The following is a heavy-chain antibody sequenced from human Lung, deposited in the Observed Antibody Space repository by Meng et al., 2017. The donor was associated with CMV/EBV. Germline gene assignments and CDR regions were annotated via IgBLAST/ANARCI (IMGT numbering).Heavy chain of an antibody. V-gene: IGHV4-4*02. D-gene: IGHD3-10*01. Sequence: QGQLRESGPALVKPAETLSLTCAVSGDSITNHNWWAWVRQPPGKGLEWIGEIPHRGSSAYNPSLKSRVSMSIDKSKNQFSLKLTSVTAVDTAVYHCLRRSGGSVWGQGTLVTVSS. CDR2: IPHRGSS. CDR3: LRRSGGSV. J-gene: IGHJ1*01. CDR1: GDSITNHNW.